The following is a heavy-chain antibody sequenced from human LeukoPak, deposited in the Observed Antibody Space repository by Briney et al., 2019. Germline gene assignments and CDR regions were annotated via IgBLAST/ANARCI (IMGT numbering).Heavy chain of an antibody. D-gene: IGHD1-26*01. J-gene: IGHJ4*02. CDR3: ARIGVRPTYLDF. CDR1: GYTFASFG. V-gene: IGHV1-18*01. CDR2: INTHNGDT. Sequence: ASVKVSCKASGYTFASFGITWVRQAPGQGLEWMGWINTHNGDTNYAQKLQGRVTMTTDTSTSTVYMELSSLRSEDTAVYYCARIGVRPTYLDFWGQGTLVAVSS.